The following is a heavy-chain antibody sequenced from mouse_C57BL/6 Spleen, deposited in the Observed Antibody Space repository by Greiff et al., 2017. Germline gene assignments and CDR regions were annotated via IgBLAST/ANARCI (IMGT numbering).Heavy chain of an antibody. D-gene: IGHD2-5*01. V-gene: IGHV7-1*01. CDR3: ARAAYYSNYLDY. Sequence: EVMLVESGGGLVQSGRSLRLSCATSGFTFSDFYMEWVRQAPGKGLEWIAASRNKANDYTTEYSASVKGRFIVSRDTSQSILYLQMNALRAEDTAIYYCARAAYYSNYLDYWGQGTSVTVSS. CDR1: GFTFSDFY. CDR2: SRNKANDYTT. J-gene: IGHJ4*01.